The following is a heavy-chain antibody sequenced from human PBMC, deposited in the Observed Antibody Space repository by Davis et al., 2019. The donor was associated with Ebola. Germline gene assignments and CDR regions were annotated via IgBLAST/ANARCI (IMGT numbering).Heavy chain of an antibody. Sequence: PGGSLRLSCAASGFTFSPYEMNWVRQAPGKGLEWVSYISSSSSTIYYADSVKGRFTISRDNAKNTLYLQMNSLRAEDTAVYYCARDLDPMGVVVVAATRGWFDPWGQGTLVTVSS. D-gene: IGHD2-15*01. CDR1: GFTFSPYE. J-gene: IGHJ5*02. CDR2: ISSSSSTI. V-gene: IGHV3-48*03. CDR3: ARDLDPMGVVVVAATRGWFDP.